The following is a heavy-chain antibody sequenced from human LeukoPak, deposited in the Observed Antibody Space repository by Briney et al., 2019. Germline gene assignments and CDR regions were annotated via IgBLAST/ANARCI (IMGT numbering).Heavy chain of an antibody. CDR1: GFTVDDSA. Sequence: GGSLRLSCAASGFTVDDSAMHWVRQAPGKGLEWVSLITGDGGSTYYADSVKGRFTISRDNSKNSLYLERNSLRTEDAAFYYCAKGVWGSSWYGLLGFWGQGTLVTVSS. V-gene: IGHV3-43*02. J-gene: IGHJ4*02. CDR2: ITGDGGST. D-gene: IGHD6-13*01. CDR3: AKGVWGSSWYGLLGF.